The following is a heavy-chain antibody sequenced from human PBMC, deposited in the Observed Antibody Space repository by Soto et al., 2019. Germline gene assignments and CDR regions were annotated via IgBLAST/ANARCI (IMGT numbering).Heavy chain of an antibody. D-gene: IGHD2-2*01. V-gene: IGHV3-23*01. CDR2: ISGSGGST. Sequence: GGSLRLSCAASGFTFSSYAMSWVRQAPGKGLEWVSAISGSGGSTYYADSVKGRFTISRDNSKNTLYLQMNSLRAEDTAVYYCAKDPPRVPAAISNWFDPWGQGTLVTVSS. J-gene: IGHJ5*02. CDR1: GFTFSSYA. CDR3: AKDPPRVPAAISNWFDP.